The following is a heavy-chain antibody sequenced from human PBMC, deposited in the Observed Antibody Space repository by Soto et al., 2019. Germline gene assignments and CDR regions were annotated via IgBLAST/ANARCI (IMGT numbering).Heavy chain of an antibody. V-gene: IGHV4-28*01. J-gene: IGHJ4*02. CDR2: TYYSGTT. CDR1: GYSISSSNW. CDR3: ARREIQGPIDY. Sequence: QVQLQESGPGLVKPSDTLSLTCAVSGYSISSSNWWRWIRQPPGKGLEWIGDTYYSGTTYYDPSLKGRVAMAVGTCKNQFSLKLTSVTAVDTAVYYCARREIQGPIDYWGQGTLVTVSS. D-gene: IGHD1-26*01.